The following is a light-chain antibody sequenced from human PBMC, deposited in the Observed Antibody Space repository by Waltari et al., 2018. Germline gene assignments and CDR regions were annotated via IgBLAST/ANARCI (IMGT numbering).Light chain of an antibody. V-gene: IGLV5-45*03. CDR1: SGINVADRK. J-gene: IGLJ2*01. Sequence: QAVLTQPSSLSASPGASARLTCTSPSGINVADRKLYWYHQNPGKPPQYLLRFRSDLHNQQASGLPSRFSGSKDASANAGILLISGLQSEDEADYYCMIWNSGTSVFGGGTTLTVL. CDR2: FRSDLHN. CDR3: MIWNSGTSV.